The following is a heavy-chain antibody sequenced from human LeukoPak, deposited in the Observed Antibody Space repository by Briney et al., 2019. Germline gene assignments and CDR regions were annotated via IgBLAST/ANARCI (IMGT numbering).Heavy chain of an antibody. D-gene: IGHD3-10*01. CDR3: TTQRSRITMVRGVIRSDH. Sequence: GGSLRLSCAASGFTFSNAWMSWVRQGPGKGLEWVGRIKSKTDGGTTDYAAPVNGRSTISRDDSKNTLYLQMNSLKTEDTAVYYCTTQRSRITMVRGVIRSDHWGQGTLVTVSS. CDR1: GFTFSNAW. J-gene: IGHJ4*02. V-gene: IGHV3-15*01. CDR2: IKSKTDGGTT.